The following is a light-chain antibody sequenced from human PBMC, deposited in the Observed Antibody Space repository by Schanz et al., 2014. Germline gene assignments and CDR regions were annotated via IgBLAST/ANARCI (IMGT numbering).Light chain of an antibody. CDR1: QSITTW. Sequence: DIQMTQSPSALSASVGDRVTITCRASQSITTWLAWYQQKPGKAPKLLIYAASSLQSGVPSRFSGSGSGTDFTLTISSLQPTDFATYYCQQYDSFPWTFGQGTKVEIK. CDR3: QQYDSFPWT. CDR2: AAS. J-gene: IGKJ1*01. V-gene: IGKV1-5*01.